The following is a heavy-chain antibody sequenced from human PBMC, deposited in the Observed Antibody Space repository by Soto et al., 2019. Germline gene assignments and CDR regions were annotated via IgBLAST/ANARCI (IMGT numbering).Heavy chain of an antibody. Sequence: GASVKVSCKASGYTFTSYYMHWVRQAPGQGLEWMGIINPSGGSTSYAQKFQGRVTMTRDTSTSTVYMELSSLRSEDTAVYYCARDPSLYYYGSGSSFDYWGQGTLVTVSS. J-gene: IGHJ4*02. CDR3: ARDPSLYYYGSGSSFDY. D-gene: IGHD3-10*01. V-gene: IGHV1-46*01. CDR2: INPSGGST. CDR1: GYTFTSYY.